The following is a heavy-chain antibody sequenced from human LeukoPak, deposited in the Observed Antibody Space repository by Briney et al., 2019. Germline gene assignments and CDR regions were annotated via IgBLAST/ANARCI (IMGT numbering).Heavy chain of an antibody. Sequence: GGSLRLSCAASGFTFSSYSMNWVRQAPGKGLEWVSSISSSSSYIYYADSVKGRFTISRDNAKNSLYLQMNSLRAEDTAVYYCARESRYGSESLNWFDPWDQGTLVTVSS. CDR2: ISSSSSYI. CDR1: GFTFSSYS. D-gene: IGHD3-10*01. CDR3: ARESRYGSESLNWFDP. V-gene: IGHV3-21*01. J-gene: IGHJ5*02.